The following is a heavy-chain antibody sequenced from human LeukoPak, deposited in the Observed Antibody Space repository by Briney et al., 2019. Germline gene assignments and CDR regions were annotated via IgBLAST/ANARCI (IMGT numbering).Heavy chain of an antibody. V-gene: IGHV4-39*07. J-gene: IGHJ6*03. CDR2: IYYSGST. CDR1: GGSISSSSYH. CDR3: ARGKGPGVLYYYYYYMDV. Sequence: LETLSLTCTVSGGSISSSSYHWGWIRQPPGKGLEWIGSIYYSGSTYYNPSLKSRVTISVDTSKDQFSLKLSSVTAADTAVYYCARGKGPGVLYYYYYYMDVWGKGTTVTVSS. D-gene: IGHD3-10*01.